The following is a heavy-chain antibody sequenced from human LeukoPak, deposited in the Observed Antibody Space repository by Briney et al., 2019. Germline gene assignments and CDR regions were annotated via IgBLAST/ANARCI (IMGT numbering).Heavy chain of an antibody. J-gene: IGHJ4*02. CDR2: MNPNSGNT. D-gene: IGHD5-12*01. V-gene: IGHV1-8*01. CDR1: GYTFTSYD. CDR3: ASNGGVFGSGYDYNY. Sequence: ASVKVSCKASGYTFTSYDINWVRQATGQGLEWMGWMNPNSGNTGYAQKFQGRVTMTRNTSISTAYMELSSLRSEDTAVYYCASNGGVFGSGYDYNYWGQGTLVTVSS.